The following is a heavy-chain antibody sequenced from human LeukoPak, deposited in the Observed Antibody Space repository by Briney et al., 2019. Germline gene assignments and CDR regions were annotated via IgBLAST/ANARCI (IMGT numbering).Heavy chain of an antibody. CDR2: IIPIFGTA. Sequence: ASVKVSCKASGGTFSSYAISWVRQAPGQGLEWMGGIIPIFGTANYAQKFQGRVTITADKSTSTAYMELSRLRSDDTAVYYCARDTLDSSGYYSGNDAFDIWGQGTMVTVSS. CDR3: ARDTLDSSGYYSGNDAFDI. V-gene: IGHV1-69*06. J-gene: IGHJ3*02. D-gene: IGHD3-22*01. CDR1: GGTFSSYA.